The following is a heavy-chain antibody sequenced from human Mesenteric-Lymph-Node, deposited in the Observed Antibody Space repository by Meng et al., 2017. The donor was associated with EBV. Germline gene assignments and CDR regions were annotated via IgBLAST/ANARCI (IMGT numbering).Heavy chain of an antibody. CDR2: INHIRSV. J-gene: IGHJ4*02. CDR1: GGSFNDYY. V-gene: IGHV4-34*01. CDR3: ARVRSSGSGLIRNYFDY. Sequence: QGQIHKWGAGLLKPAATLSLSCAVYGGSFNDYYWIWIRQAPGKGLEWIGEINHIRSVYYNPSLKSRVTISVDTSNSQISLRLTSVTAADTAIYYCARVRSSGSGLIRNYFDYWGQGTLVTVSS. D-gene: IGHD6-19*01.